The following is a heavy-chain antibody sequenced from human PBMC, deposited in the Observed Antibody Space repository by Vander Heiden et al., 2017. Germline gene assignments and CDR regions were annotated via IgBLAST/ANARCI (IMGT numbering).Heavy chain of an antibody. V-gene: IGHV3-74*01. Sequence: EVQLVESGGGLVQPGGSLRLSCAASGFTFSSYWMHWVRQAPGKGLVWVSRINSDGSSTSYADAVKGRFTISRDNAKNTLYLQMHSLRAEDTAVYYCARGSRRDGYNWCDYWGQGPLVTVSS. CDR2: INSDGSST. CDR1: GFTFSSYW. CDR3: ARGSRRDGYNWCDY. J-gene: IGHJ4*02. D-gene: IGHD5-12*01.